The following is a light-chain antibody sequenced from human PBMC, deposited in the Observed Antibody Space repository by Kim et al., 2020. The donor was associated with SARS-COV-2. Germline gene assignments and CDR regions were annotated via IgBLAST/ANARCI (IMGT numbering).Light chain of an antibody. CDR3: NSRDNNDNVL. J-gene: IGLJ2*01. CDR2: GKN. V-gene: IGLV3-19*01. Sequence: SSELTQDPAVSVALGQTVRITCQGDSLRTYYTTWFQQKPGQAPIVVFCGKNNRPSGIPDRFSGSSSGNTASLTITATQAGDEADYYCNSRDNNDNVLFGGGTQLTVL. CDR1: SLRTYY.